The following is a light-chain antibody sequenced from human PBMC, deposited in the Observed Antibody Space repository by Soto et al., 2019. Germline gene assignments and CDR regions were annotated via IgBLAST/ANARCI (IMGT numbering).Light chain of an antibody. Sequence: EIVLTQSPATLSLPPGERATLSCRASQSVSSYLAWYQQKPGQAPRLLIYDASNRATGIPARFSGSGSGTDFTLTISSLEPEDFAVYYCQQRSNWPTTFGQGTKVDIK. J-gene: IGKJ1*01. V-gene: IGKV3-11*01. CDR1: QSVSSY. CDR3: QQRSNWPTT. CDR2: DAS.